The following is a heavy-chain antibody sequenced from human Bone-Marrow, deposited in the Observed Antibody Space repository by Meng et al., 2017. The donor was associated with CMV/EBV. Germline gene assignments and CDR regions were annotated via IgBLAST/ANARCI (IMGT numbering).Heavy chain of an antibody. Sequence: ASVKVSCKVSGYTLTELSMHWVRQAPGKGLEWMGGFDPEDGETIYAQKFQGRVTMTEDTSTDTAYMELSTLRSEDMAVYYCATGERRGAAAFLPTTRLMDGMDVWGQETTVTVSS. CDR1: GYTLTELS. D-gene: IGHD2-2*01. CDR3: ATGERRGAAAFLPTTRLMDGMDV. V-gene: IGHV1-24*01. J-gene: IGHJ6*02. CDR2: FDPEDGET.